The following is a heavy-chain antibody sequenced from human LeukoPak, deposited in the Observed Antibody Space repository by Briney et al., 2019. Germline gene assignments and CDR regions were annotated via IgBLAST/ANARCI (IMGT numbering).Heavy chain of an antibody. CDR3: AKSLFTSAAGSGRASDI. CDR1: GFTFSSYA. J-gene: IGHJ3*02. Sequence: GGSLRLSCAASGFTFSSYAMSWVRQAPGKGLEWVSVTYSGGSTYYADSVKGRFTISRDNSKNTLYLQMNSLRAEDTAVYYCAKSLFTSAAGSGRASDIWGQGTMVTVSS. V-gene: IGHV3-23*03. CDR2: TYSGGST. D-gene: IGHD3-10*01.